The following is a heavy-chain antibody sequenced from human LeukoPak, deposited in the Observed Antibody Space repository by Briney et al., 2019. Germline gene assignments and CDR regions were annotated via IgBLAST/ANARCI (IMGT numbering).Heavy chain of an antibody. CDR1: GYTLSELS. CDR2: FDPEDGET. D-gene: IGHD3-10*01. Sequence: ASVKVSCKVSGYTLSELSMHWVRQAPGKGLEWMGGFDPEDGETIYAQKFQGRVTMTEDTSTDTAYMELSSLRSEDTAVSYCGNNYYGSGSGPYPLDYWGQGTLVNVSP. V-gene: IGHV1-24*01. CDR3: GNNYYGSGSGPYPLDY. J-gene: IGHJ4*02.